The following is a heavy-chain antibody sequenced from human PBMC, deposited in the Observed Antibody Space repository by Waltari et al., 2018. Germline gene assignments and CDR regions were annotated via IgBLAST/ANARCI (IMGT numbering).Heavy chain of an antibody. J-gene: IGHJ6*02. D-gene: IGHD1-26*01. Sequence: QVQLQESGPGLVKPSQTLSLTCTVSGGSISSGGYYWSWIRQNPGKGLEWIGYIYYSGSTYYNPSLKSRVTISVDTSKNQFSLKLSSVTAADTAVYYCARDGNADLGYYGMDVWGQGTTVTVSS. CDR3: ARDGNADLGYYGMDV. V-gene: IGHV4-31*03. CDR2: IYYSGST. CDR1: GGSISSGGYY.